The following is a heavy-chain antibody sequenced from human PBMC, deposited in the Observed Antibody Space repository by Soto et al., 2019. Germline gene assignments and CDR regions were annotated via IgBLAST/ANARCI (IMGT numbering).Heavy chain of an antibody. CDR3: VRGETYVTPTPQDV. CDR1: GYIFVNYG. V-gene: IGHV1-18*01. CDR2: ISPYTGNT. D-gene: IGHD3-16*01. J-gene: IGHJ6*02. Sequence: QVQLVQSGDEVKKPGASVKVSCKASGYIFVNYGIAWVRQAPGQGLEWMGWISPYTGNTHSASKVQGRLTMTTDTXSSQAYMDLGSLTSADTAVYYCVRGETYVTPTPQDVWGQGTTVTVSS.